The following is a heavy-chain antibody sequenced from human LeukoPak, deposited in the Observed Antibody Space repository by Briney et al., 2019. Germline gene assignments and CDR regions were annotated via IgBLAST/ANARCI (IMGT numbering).Heavy chain of an antibody. CDR1: GDSITSGSYY. D-gene: IGHD3-10*01. V-gene: IGHV4-39*07. J-gene: IGHJ4*02. CDR2: IYYSGNT. Sequence: SETLSLTCTVSGDSITSGSYYWGWIRQPPGRGLEWIGSIYYSGNTYYNPSLKSRVTISVDTSKNQFSLKLSSVTAADTAVYYCARGNYYGSGSYYYGYWGQGTLVTVSS. CDR3: ARGNYYGSGSYYYGY.